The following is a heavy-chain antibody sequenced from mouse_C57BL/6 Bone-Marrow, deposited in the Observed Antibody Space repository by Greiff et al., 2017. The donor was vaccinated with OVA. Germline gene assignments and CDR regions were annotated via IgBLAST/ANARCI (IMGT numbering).Heavy chain of an antibody. CDR3: GRGHWYGAMDY. Sequence: EVQGVESGGGLVKPGGSLKLSCAASGFTFSSYAMSWVRQTPEKRLEWVATISDGGSYTYYPDNVKGRFTISRDNAKNNLYLQMSHLKSEDTAIYYCGRGHWYGAMDYWGQGTSVTVSS. CDR2: ISDGGSYT. J-gene: IGHJ4*01. V-gene: IGHV5-4*01. D-gene: IGHD2-14*01. CDR1: GFTFSSYA.